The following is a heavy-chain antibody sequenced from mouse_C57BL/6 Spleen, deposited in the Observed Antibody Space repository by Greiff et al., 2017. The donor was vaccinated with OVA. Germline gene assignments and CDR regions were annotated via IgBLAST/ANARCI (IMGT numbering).Heavy chain of an antibody. CDR1: GYTFTSYW. V-gene: IGHV1-55*01. D-gene: IGHD4-1*01. J-gene: IGHJ2*01. CDR3: ASRITGTLGYFDY. Sequence: VQLQQPGAELVKPGASVKMSCKASGYTFTSYWITWVKQRPGQGLEWIGDIYPGSGSTNYNEKFKSKATLTVDTSSSTAYMQLSSLTSEDSAVYYCASRITGTLGYFDYWGQGTTLTVSS. CDR2: IYPGSGST.